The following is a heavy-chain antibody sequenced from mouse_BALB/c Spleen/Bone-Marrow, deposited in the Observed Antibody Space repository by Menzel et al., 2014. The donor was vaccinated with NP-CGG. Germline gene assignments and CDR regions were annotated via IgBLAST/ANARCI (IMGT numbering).Heavy chain of an antibody. CDR2: IDPANGNT. CDR3: ARDYDYFFDY. D-gene: IGHD2-4*01. Sequence: VQLQQSGAELVKPGASVKLSCTASGFNIXDTYMHWVKQRPEQGLEWIGWIDPANGNTKYDPNFQGKATITADTSSNTAYLQLSSLTSEDTAVYYCARDYDYFFDYWGQGTTLTVSS. V-gene: IGHV14-3*02. J-gene: IGHJ2*01. CDR1: GFNIXDTY.